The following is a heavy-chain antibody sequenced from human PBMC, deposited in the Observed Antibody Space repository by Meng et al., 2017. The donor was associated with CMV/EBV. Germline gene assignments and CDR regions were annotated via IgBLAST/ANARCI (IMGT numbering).Heavy chain of an antibody. CDR3: AKGGSSWYDP. CDR2: IYSGGSST. Sequence: GESLKISCAASGFTVSSYAMSWVRQAPGKGLEWVSVIYSGGSSTYYADSVKGRFTISRDNSKNTLYLQMNSLRAEDTAVYYCAKGGSSWYDPWGQGTLVTVSS. V-gene: IGHV3-23*03. J-gene: IGHJ5*02. D-gene: IGHD6-13*01. CDR1: GFTVSSYA.